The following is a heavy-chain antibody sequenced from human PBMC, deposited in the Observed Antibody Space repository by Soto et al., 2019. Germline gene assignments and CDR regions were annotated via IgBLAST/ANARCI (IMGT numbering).Heavy chain of an antibody. J-gene: IGHJ5*02. V-gene: IGHV4-30-2*01. D-gene: IGHD3-10*01. Sequence: SETLSLTCTVSGGSISSGDYSWSWIRQPPGKGLEWIGYIYHSGSTYYNPSLKSRVTISVDRSKNQFSLKLSSVTAADTAVYYCARRITMVRGQALNWFDPWGQGTLVTVSS. CDR3: ARRITMVRGQALNWFDP. CDR2: IYHSGST. CDR1: GGSISSGDYS.